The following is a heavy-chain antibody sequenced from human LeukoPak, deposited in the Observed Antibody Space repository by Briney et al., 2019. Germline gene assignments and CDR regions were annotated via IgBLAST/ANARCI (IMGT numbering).Heavy chain of an antibody. V-gene: IGHV3-30*04. CDR3: ARGNWETNSVAFDL. CDR1: GFSLGSHV. D-gene: IGHD1-26*01. CDR2: IFSDGSNE. Sequence: GGSLGLSCAASGFSLGSHVMHWVRQAPGKGLEWVALIFSDGSNEYYADSVKGRFTISRDNSKNTLYLQINGLTSEDTAVYSCARGNWETNSVAFDLWGQGTMVIVS. J-gene: IGHJ3*01.